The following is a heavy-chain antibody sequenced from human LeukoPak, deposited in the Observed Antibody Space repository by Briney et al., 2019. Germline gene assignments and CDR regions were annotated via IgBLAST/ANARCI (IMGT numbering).Heavy chain of an antibody. CDR3: ARAGRSSSWYDGTRSRQIDY. CDR2: INHSGST. D-gene: IGHD6-13*01. Sequence: SETLSLTCAVYGGSFSGYYWSWIRQPPGKGLEWIGEINHSGSTNYNPSLKSRVTISVDTSKNQFSLKLSSVTAADTAVYYCARAGRSSSWYDGTRSRQIDYWGQGTLVTVSS. J-gene: IGHJ4*02. V-gene: IGHV4-34*01. CDR1: GGSFSGYY.